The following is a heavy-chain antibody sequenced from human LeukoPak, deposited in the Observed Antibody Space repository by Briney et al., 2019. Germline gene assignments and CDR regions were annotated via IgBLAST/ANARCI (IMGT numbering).Heavy chain of an antibody. CDR2: IWYDGSNK. D-gene: IGHD1-1*01. J-gene: IGHJ5*02. V-gene: IGHV3-30*02. CDR3: AKDPNPYRYNWNVGENWFDP. CDR1: GFTFSSYG. Sequence: PGGSLRLSCAASGFTFSSYGMHWVRQAPGKGLEWVAVIWYDGSNKYYADSVKGRFTISRDNSKNTLYLQMNSLRAEDTAVYYCAKDPNPYRYNWNVGENWFDPWGQGTLVTVSS.